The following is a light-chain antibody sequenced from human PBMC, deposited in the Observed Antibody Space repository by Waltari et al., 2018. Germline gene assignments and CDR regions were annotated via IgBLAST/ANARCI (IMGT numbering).Light chain of an antibody. CDR1: SSDVGGHNH. CDR2: DVN. V-gene: IGLV2-11*01. J-gene: IGLJ3*02. CDR3: LAYAGSPWV. Sequence: QSALTQPRSVSGSPGQSVAISCTGTSSDVGGHNHVSWYQQHPGKAPKVIIHDVNNRPSGVPGRFSGSRSGNTASLTISGLQAEDEADYYCLAYAGSPWVFGGGTKLTVL.